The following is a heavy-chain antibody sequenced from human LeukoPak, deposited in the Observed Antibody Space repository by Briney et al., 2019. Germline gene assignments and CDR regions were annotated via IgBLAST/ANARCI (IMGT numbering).Heavy chain of an antibody. CDR3: ARGSSGWYLYYFDY. V-gene: IGHV3-30*04. Sequence: PGGFLRLSCAASGFTFSSYAMHWVRQAPGKGLEWVAVISYDGSNKYYADSVKGRFTISRDNSKNTLYLQMNSLRAEDTAVYYCARGSSGWYLYYFDYWGQGTLVTVSS. CDR2: ISYDGSNK. J-gene: IGHJ4*02. D-gene: IGHD6-19*01. CDR1: GFTFSSYA.